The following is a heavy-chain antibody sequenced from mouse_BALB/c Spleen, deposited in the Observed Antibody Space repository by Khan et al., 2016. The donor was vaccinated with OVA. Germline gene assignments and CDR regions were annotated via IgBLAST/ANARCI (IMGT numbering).Heavy chain of an antibody. J-gene: IGHJ3*01. CDR1: GYTFTSYW. CDR3: ANHGSTSAGFAY. V-gene: IGHV1-7*01. CDR2: INPSTGYS. D-gene: IGHD1-1*01. Sequence: VQLQQSGAELAKPGASVKMSCKASGYTFTSYWMHWVKQRPGQGLEWIGYINPSTGYSEYNQKFKDKATLTADKSSSTAYMQLNSLTSDDSAVYYCANHGSTSAGFAYWGQGTLVTVSA.